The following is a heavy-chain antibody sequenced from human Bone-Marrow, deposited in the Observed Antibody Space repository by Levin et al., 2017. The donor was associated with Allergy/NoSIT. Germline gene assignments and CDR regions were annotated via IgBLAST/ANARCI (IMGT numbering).Heavy chain of an antibody. J-gene: IGHJ4*02. V-gene: IGHV5-51*01. Sequence: GESLKISCKGSGYSFTSYWIGWVRQMPGKGLEWMGIIYPGDSDTRYSPSFQGQVTISADKSISTAYLQWSSLKASDTAMYYCARLEVVAATRWIQLWLPTDYYYFDYWGQGTLVTVSS. D-gene: IGHD5-18*01. CDR3: ARLEVVAATRWIQLWLPTDYYYFDY. CDR2: IYPGDSDT. CDR1: GYSFTSYW.